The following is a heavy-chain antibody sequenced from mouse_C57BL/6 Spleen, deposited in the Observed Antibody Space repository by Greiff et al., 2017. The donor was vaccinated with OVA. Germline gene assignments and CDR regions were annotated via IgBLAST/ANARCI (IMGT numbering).Heavy chain of an antibody. V-gene: IGHV5-17*01. Sequence: EVQRVESGGGLVKPGGSLKLSCAASGFTFSDYGMHWVRQAPEKGLEWVAYISSGSSTIYYADTVKGRFTISRDNAKNTLFLQMTSLRSEDTAMYYCARNLYSNYWYFDVWGTGTTVTVSS. CDR3: ARNLYSNYWYFDV. D-gene: IGHD2-5*01. J-gene: IGHJ1*03. CDR1: GFTFSDYG. CDR2: ISSGSSTI.